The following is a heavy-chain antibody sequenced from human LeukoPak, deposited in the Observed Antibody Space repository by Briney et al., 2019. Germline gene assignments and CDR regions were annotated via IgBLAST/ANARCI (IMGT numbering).Heavy chain of an antibody. V-gene: IGHV1-69*04. CDR3: ARDSDYGDSGY. Sequence: SVKVSCKAYGGTFSSYAISWVRQGPGQGLEWMGRIIPILGMANYAQKFQGRVTITADKSTSTAYMELSSLRSEDTAVYYCARDSDYGDSGYWGQGTLVTVYS. J-gene: IGHJ4*02. D-gene: IGHD4-17*01. CDR1: GGTFSSYA. CDR2: IIPILGMA.